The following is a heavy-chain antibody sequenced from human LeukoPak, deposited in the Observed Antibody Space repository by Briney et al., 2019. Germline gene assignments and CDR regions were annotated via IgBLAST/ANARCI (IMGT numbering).Heavy chain of an antibody. Sequence: GGSLRLSCAASGFTFTSYAMYWVRQAPGKGLECISAISGSGAGTYFADSVKGRFTISRDNSKSTLYLQMNSLRAEDTAVYYCAKGSGVVVIAAITFDSWGQGTLVTVSS. CDR1: GFTFTSYA. D-gene: IGHD2-15*01. J-gene: IGHJ4*02. CDR3: AKGSGVVVIAAITFDS. V-gene: IGHV3-23*01. CDR2: ISGSGAGT.